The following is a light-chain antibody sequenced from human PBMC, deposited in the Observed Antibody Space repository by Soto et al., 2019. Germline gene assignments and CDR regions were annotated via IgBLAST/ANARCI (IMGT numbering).Light chain of an antibody. CDR1: QSISSW. CDR2: KAS. Sequence: DIQLTQSPSNLSASVGDRVTITCRASQSISSWLAWYQKKPGKSPNVLIYKASTLESGVPSRFSSSAFGPDFPLTINSLQPDDSATYYYQQYDADSTFGQATKVDI. CDR3: QQYDADST. J-gene: IGKJ1*01. V-gene: IGKV1-5*03.